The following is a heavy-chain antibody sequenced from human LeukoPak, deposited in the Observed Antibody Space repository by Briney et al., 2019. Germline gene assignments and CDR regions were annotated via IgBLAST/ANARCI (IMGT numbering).Heavy chain of an antibody. V-gene: IGHV4-4*07. Sequence: SETLSLTCTVSGGSISSYYWSWIRQPAGKGLEWIGRIYTSGSTNYNPALKSRVTMSVDTSKNQFSLKLSSVTAADTAVYYCARAYYDSSGYPLGNAFDIWGQGTMVTVSS. J-gene: IGHJ3*02. CDR3: ARAYYDSSGYPLGNAFDI. CDR1: GGSISSYY. CDR2: IYTSGST. D-gene: IGHD3-22*01.